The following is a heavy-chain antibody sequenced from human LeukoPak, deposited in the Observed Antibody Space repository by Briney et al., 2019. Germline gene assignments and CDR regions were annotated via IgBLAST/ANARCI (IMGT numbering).Heavy chain of an antibody. J-gene: IGHJ5*02. Sequence: GRSLRLSCAASGFTFSSYAMHWVRQAPGKGLEGVAVISCYGSNKYYADSVKGRFTISRDNSKNTLYLQMNSLRAADTAVYYCARDPRYCSSTSCHLNWFDPWGQGTLVTVSS. V-gene: IGHV3-30-3*01. CDR2: ISCYGSNK. CDR3: ARDPRYCSSTSCHLNWFDP. D-gene: IGHD2-2*01. CDR1: GFTFSSYA.